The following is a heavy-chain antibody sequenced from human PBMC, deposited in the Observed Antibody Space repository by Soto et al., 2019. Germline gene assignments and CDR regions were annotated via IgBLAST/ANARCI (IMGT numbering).Heavy chain of an antibody. CDR2: SYYTGST. CDR3: ARTVIQLRYRLEF. D-gene: IGHD3-9*01. CDR1: GGSVRNATSY. Sequence: QVQLQESGPGLVKPSETLSLTCAVSGGSVRNATSYWSWIRQPPGKGLEWIGYSYYTGSTKYNPSLHSRVTNSVVTPKNQHAMKLSSVTAAGAAVYYCARTVIQLRYRLEFWGQGTLITVSS. J-gene: IGHJ4*02. V-gene: IGHV4-61*01.